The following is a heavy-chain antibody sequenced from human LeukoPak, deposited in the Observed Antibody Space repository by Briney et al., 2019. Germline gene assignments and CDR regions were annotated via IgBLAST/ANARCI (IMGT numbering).Heavy chain of an antibody. CDR3: ARTVYGDDAFDI. J-gene: IGHJ3*02. D-gene: IGHD5/OR15-5a*01. CDR1: GGSISSYY. Sequence: SETLSLTCTVPGGSISSYYWSWIRQPPGKGLEWIGYIYYSGSTNYNPSLKSRVTISVDTSKNQFSLKLSSVTAADTAVYYCARTVYGDDAFDIWGQGTMVTVSS. CDR2: IYYSGST. V-gene: IGHV4-59*01.